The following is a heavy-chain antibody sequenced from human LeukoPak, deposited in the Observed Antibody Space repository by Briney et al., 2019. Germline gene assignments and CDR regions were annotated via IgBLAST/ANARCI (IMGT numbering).Heavy chain of an antibody. CDR3: ARGADPTYGSGSYYLIPLRY. D-gene: IGHD3-10*01. Sequence: GGSLRLSCAASGFTVSSNYMSWVRQAPGKGLEWVSVIYSGGSTYYADSVKGRFTISRDNSKNTLYLQMNSLRAEDTAVYYCARGADPTYGSGSYYLIPLRYWGQGTLVTVSS. CDR1: GFTVSSNY. CDR2: IYSGGST. J-gene: IGHJ4*02. V-gene: IGHV3-53*01.